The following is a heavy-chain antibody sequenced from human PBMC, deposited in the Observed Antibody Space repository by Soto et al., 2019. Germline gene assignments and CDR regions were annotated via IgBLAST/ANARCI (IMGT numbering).Heavy chain of an antibody. CDR2: VHHSWGS. CDR1: GGSISSYY. D-gene: IGHD3-10*01. J-gene: IGHJ6*02. Sequence: QVQLQESGPGLVKPSETLSLSCTVSGGSISSYYWSWFRQSPGTRMEWIGYVHHSWGSSYNPFLQSRVAISLDTSKSQFSLKVTSVTATDTAVYYCARKGFGPLPGLVDVWGQGTTVTVSS. CDR3: ARKGFGPLPGLVDV. V-gene: IGHV4-59*08.